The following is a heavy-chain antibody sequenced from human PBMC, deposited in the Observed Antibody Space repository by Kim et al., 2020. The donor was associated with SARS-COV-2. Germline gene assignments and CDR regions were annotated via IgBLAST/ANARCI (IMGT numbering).Heavy chain of an antibody. D-gene: IGHD2-2*01. CDR3: ARVLPPIVVVPAATLRWFDP. Sequence: SETLSLTCAVYGGSFSGYYWSWIRQPPGKGLEWIGEINHSGSTNYNPSLKSRVTISVDTSKNQFSLKLSSVTAADTAVYYCARVLPPIVVVPAATLRWFDPWGQGTLVTVSS. J-gene: IGHJ5*02. CDR1: GGSFSGYY. CDR2: INHSGST. V-gene: IGHV4-34*01.